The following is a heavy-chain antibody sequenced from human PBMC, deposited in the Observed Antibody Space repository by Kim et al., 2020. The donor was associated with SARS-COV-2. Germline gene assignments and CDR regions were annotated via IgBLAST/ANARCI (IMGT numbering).Heavy chain of an antibody. D-gene: IGHD6-13*01. CDR3: ARQHTQQLFWFDP. V-gene: IGHV4-39*01. CDR1: GGSISSSSYY. Sequence: SETLSLTCTVSGGSISSSSYYWGWIRQPPGKGLGWMGSIYYIGSTYNNPSLKSRVTLSVDTSKNQFSLKLSSVTAADTAVYYCARQHTQQLFWFDPWGQGTLVTVSS. CDR2: IYYIGST. J-gene: IGHJ5*02.